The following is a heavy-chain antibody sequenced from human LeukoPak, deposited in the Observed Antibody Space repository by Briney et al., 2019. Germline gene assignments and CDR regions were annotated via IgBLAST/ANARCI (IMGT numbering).Heavy chain of an antibody. D-gene: IGHD5-18*01. V-gene: IGHV1-69*13. Sequence: SVKVSCTASGGTFSSYAFSWVRQAPGQGLEWMGGIIPIFGTANYAQKFQGRVTITADDSTSTAYMELSSLRSEDTAVYYCARGPFKTKTAISYSWFDPWGQGTLVTVSS. CDR2: IIPIFGTA. CDR1: GGTFSSYA. J-gene: IGHJ5*02. CDR3: ARGPFKTKTAISYSWFDP.